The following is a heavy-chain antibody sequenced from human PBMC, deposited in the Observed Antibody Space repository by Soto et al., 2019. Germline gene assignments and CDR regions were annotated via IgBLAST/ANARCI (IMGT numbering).Heavy chain of an antibody. V-gene: IGHV4-34*01. Sequence: QVQLQQWGAGLLKPSETLSLTSAVYGGSFSGYYWSWIRQPPGKGLEWSGEINQSGSNNYNPSLKTRVTLSVATAKNQFSLQLSSVTAAAPGVYYCARTYSSSWSPFEYWGQGALVTVSS. CDR1: GGSFSGYY. D-gene: IGHD6-13*01. CDR3: ARTYSSSWSPFEY. J-gene: IGHJ4*02. CDR2: INQSGSN.